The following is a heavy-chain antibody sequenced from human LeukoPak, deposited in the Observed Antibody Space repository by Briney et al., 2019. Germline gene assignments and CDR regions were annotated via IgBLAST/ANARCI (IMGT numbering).Heavy chain of an antibody. V-gene: IGHV4-61*02. CDR3: ARDQENILFDWFDP. CDR1: SGSISSGSYY. D-gene: IGHD3-9*01. CDR2: IYTSGST. J-gene: IGHJ5*02. Sequence: SETLSLTCTVSSGSISSGSYYWSWIRQPAGKGLEWIGRIYTSGSTNYNPSLKSRVTISVDTSKNQFSLKLSSVTAADTAVYYCARDQENILFDWFDPWGQGTLVTVSS.